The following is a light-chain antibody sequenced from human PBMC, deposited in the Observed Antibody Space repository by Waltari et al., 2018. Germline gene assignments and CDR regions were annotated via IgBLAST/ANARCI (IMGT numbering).Light chain of an antibody. CDR2: WAS. CDR3: HQCYSTPYT. Sequence: VLYDSNNQNSLAGYQQKPGQLPKRLIYWASTRGSWVPDRFSGSWSATDFTLTISSLQAEDVAVYYCHQCYSTPYTFGQGTKLEIK. J-gene: IGKJ2*01. V-gene: IGKV4-1*01. CDR1: VLYDSNNQNS.